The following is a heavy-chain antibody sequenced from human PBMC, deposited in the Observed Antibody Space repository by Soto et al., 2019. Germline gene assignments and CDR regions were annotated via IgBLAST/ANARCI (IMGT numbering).Heavy chain of an antibody. V-gene: IGHV1-24*01. Sequence: GASVKVSCKVSGYTLTELSMHWVRQAPGKGLEWMGGFDPEDGETIYAQKFQGRVTMTEDTSTDTAYMELSSLRSEDMAVYYCAHVLRYFDWLNWFDPWGQGTPVTVSS. CDR1: GYTLTELS. CDR3: AHVLRYFDWLNWFDP. J-gene: IGHJ5*02. D-gene: IGHD3-9*01. CDR2: FDPEDGET.